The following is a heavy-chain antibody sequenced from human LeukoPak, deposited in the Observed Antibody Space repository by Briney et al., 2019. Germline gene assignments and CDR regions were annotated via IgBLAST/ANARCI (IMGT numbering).Heavy chain of an antibody. CDR3: ARDLYFGELLGGVDP. J-gene: IGHJ5*02. CDR1: GFAFSTYW. D-gene: IGHD3-10*01. CDR2: IRTDGGST. Sequence: QAGGSLRLSCAASGFAFSTYWMHWVRQAPGKGLVWVSRIRTDGGSTYYADSVKGRFTISRDYPKNTLYLQMNSLRAEDTAVYYCARDLYFGELLGGVDPWGQGTLVTVSS. V-gene: IGHV3-74*01.